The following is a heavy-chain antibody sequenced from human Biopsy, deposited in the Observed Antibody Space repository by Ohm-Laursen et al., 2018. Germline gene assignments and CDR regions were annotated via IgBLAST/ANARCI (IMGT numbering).Heavy chain of an antibody. D-gene: IGHD4-17*01. V-gene: IGHV1-18*01. J-gene: IGHJ4*02. CDR3: ARDPHGEGRDYGSYFDY. CDR1: GYPFITYG. Sequence: GSVKVSCKASGYPFITYGISWVRQAPGQGLEWMGWISAHNGHTKFVRKFQDRVTMTTDTSTTTAYMDLRSLRSDDTAVYYCARDPHGEGRDYGSYFDYWGQGTLVTVSS. CDR2: ISAHNGHT.